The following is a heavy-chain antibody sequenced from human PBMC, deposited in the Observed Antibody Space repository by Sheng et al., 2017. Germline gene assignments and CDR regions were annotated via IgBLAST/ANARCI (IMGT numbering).Heavy chain of an antibody. Sequence: QVQLVESGGGLVKPGGSLRLSCTASGFIFSNYYMSWIRQAPGKGLEWVSYISGSSTGTYYADSAKGRFTVSRDNARNSLYLQLSSLRDEDTAVYYCARVGSTAAAGVLDYWGRRNPGRRLL. V-gene: IGHV3-11*01. J-gene: IGHJ4*01. CDR1: GFIFSNYY. CDR2: ISGSSTGT. D-gene: IGHD6-13*01. CDR3: ARVGSTAAAGVLDY.